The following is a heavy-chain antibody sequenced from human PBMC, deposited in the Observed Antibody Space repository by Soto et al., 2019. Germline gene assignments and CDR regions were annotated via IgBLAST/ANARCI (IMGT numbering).Heavy chain of an antibody. D-gene: IGHD3-10*01. V-gene: IGHV4-38-2*01. CDR2: INHSENT. CDR1: GYSISIGYY. Sequence: SETLSLTCGGSGYSISIGYYGACIRQPPGKGLEWIGSINHSENTYYNPSLKSRVTISVDTSKNQFSLRLSSVTAADTAVYYCGRSGDDSRSYIDYWGQGTLVTVSS. J-gene: IGHJ4*02. CDR3: GRSGDDSRSYIDY.